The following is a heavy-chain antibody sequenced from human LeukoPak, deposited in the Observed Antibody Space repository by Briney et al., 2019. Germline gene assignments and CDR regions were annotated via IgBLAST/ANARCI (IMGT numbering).Heavy chain of an antibody. CDR3: AKGSRLREAGSYRF. CDR1: GGIFGSYA. D-gene: IGHD3-16*02. V-gene: IGHV1-69*06. J-gene: IGHJ4*02. CDR2: IIPIFDTQ. Sequence: GSSVKVSCKASGGIFGSYAINWVRQAPGQGVGWLGRIIPIFDTQNYAQTFQGRVTISADKSTRTVYMEPSSLRSEDTALYYCAKGSRLREAGSYRFWGQGTLVTVSS.